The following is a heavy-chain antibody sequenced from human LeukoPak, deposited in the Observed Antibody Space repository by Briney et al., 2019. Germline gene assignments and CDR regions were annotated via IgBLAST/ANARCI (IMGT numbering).Heavy chain of an antibody. CDR2: INAGNGNT. CDR1: GYTFTSYA. J-gene: IGHJ4*02. CDR3: AKIAVAGNFDY. D-gene: IGHD6-19*01. Sequence: ASVKVSCKASGYTFTSYAMHWVRQAPGQRLEWMGWINAGNGNTKYSQKFQGRVTITRDTSASTAYMELSNLRSEDTAVYYCAKIAVAGNFDYWGQGTLVTVSS. V-gene: IGHV1-3*01.